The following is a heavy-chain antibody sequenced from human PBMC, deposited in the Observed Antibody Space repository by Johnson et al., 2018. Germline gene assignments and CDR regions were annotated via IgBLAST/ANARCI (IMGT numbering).Heavy chain of an antibody. CDR3: ASDVEMATIGDAFDI. V-gene: IGHV3-9*01. CDR2: ISWNSGDI. D-gene: IGHD5-24*01. J-gene: IGHJ3*02. CDR1: GFTFDDYA. Sequence: VQLVQSGGGLVQPGRSLRLSCAASGFTFDDYAMHWVRQAPGTGLEWVAGISWNSGDIIYADSVKGRFTISRDNSKNTLYLQMNSLRAEDTAVYYCASDVEMATIGDAFDIWGQGTMVTVAS.